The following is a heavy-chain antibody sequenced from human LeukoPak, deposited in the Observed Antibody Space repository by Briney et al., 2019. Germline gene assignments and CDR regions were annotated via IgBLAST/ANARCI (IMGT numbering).Heavy chain of an antibody. CDR1: GFTVSSNY. J-gene: IGHJ4*02. CDR3: ARDPFRGVLEGDY. Sequence: PGGSLRLSCAASGFTVSSNYMSWVRQAPGKGLEWVSVIYSGGSTYYADSVKGRFTISRDNSKNTLYLQMNSLRAEDTAVYYCARDPFRGVLEGDYWGQGTLVTVSS. V-gene: IGHV3-53*01. D-gene: IGHD3-16*02. CDR2: IYSGGST.